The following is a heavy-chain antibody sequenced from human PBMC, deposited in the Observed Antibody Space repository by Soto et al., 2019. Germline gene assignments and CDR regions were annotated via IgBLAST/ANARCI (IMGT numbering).Heavy chain of an antibody. J-gene: IGHJ4*02. CDR3: ARDLKIQLWSLDY. CDR2: ISYDGSNK. V-gene: IGHV3-30-3*01. Sequence: GGSLRLSCAAAGFTFSTYAMHWVRQAPGKGLEWVAVISYDGSNKYYADSVKGRFTISRDNSKNTLYLQMNSLRAEDTAVYYCARDLKIQLWSLDYWGQGTLVTVS. CDR1: GFTFSTYA. D-gene: IGHD5-18*01.